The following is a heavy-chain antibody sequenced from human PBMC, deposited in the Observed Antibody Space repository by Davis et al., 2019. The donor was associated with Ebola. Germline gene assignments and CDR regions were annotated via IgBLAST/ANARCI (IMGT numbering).Heavy chain of an antibody. Sequence: GGSLRLSCSASGFTFNSHSMSWVRQAPGKGLEWVSVISGSGDNTYYAASMKGRFTISRDNSKNTLYLQMNSLRAEDTAIYYCVKGTHVDSYAASDYWGQGALVTVSS. J-gene: IGHJ4*02. CDR3: VKGTHVDSYAASDY. CDR2: ISGSGDNT. CDR1: GFTFNSHS. D-gene: IGHD2-21*02. V-gene: IGHV3-23*01.